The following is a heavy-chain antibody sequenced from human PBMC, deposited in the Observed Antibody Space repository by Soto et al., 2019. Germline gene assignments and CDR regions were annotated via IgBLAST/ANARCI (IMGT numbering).Heavy chain of an antibody. V-gene: IGHV4-30-4*01. CDR1: GASVNTGDHY. J-gene: IGHJ1*01. CDR3: VGTGPTDDF. D-gene: IGHD1-7*01. Sequence: VQLQGSGPGLVKPSETLSLTCTVSGASVNTGDHYWSYIRQPPGKGLEWLGYILYSGDTYYNPSLKSLATISLNTARNQFSLTLTSVTDADTAVYYCVGTGPTDDFWSQGNLVAVSS. CDR2: ILYSGDT.